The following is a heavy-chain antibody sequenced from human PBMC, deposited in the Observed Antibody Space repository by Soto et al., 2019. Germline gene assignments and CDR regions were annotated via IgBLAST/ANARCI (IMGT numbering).Heavy chain of an antibody. CDR3: ARAIYDSSGYYLGY. CDR1: GGSISSGGYY. Sequence: PSETLSLTCTVSGGSISSGGYYWSWIRQHPGKGLEWIGYIYYSGSTYYNPSLKSRVTISVDTSKNQFSLKLSSVTAADTAVYYCARAIYDSSGYYLGYWGQGTLVTVSS. CDR2: IYYSGST. D-gene: IGHD3-22*01. J-gene: IGHJ4*02. V-gene: IGHV4-31*02.